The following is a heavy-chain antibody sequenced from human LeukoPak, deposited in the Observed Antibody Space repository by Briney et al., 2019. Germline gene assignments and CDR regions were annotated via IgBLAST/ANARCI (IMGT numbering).Heavy chain of an antibody. J-gene: IGHJ5*02. Sequence: PSETLSLTCTVSGGSISSYYWSWIRQPAGKGLWWIGYIYDSGSTNYNPSLKSRVTMSVPTSKTQFSLKLSSVTAADTAVYYCARVGSTMVRRVYWFDPWGQGTLVTVSS. CDR1: GGSISSYY. CDR3: ARVGSTMVRRVYWFDP. D-gene: IGHD3-10*01. CDR2: IYDSGST. V-gene: IGHV4-59*12.